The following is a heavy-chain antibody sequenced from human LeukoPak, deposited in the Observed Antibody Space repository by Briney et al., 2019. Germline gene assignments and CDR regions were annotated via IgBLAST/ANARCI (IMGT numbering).Heavy chain of an antibody. J-gene: IGHJ4*02. V-gene: IGHV1-2*02. CDR1: GYIFTRYY. CDR2: INPNSGVT. CDR3: ARLSTPNLYYFDY. D-gene: IGHD3-16*02. Sequence: ASVTVSCKASGYIFTRYYMHWVRQAPGQGLEWMGIINPNSGVTYYAQKFQGRVSMTRDTSISTAYMEVSRLRSDDSALYYCARLSTPNLYYFDYWGQGTLVTVSS.